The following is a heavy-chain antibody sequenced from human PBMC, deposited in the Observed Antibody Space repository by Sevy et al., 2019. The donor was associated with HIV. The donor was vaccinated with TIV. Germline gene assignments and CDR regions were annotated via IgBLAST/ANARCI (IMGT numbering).Heavy chain of an antibody. J-gene: IGHJ4*02. CDR2: ISSSSSTI. CDR1: GFTFSSYS. Sequence: GGSLRLSCAASGFTFSSYSMNWVRQAPGKGLEWVSYISSSSSTIYYADSVKGRFTISRDNAKNSLYLQMNSLRDEDTAVYYCAREDYDILTGYYPDGNRLDYWGQGTLVTVSS. CDR3: AREDYDILTGYYPDGNRLDY. V-gene: IGHV3-48*02. D-gene: IGHD3-9*01.